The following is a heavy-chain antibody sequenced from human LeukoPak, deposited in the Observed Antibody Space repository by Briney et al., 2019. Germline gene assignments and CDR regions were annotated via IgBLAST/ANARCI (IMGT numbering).Heavy chain of an antibody. J-gene: IGHJ4*02. CDR3: ARVGKPNDDYVWEMDY. Sequence: QTGGSLRLSCAASGFTFSSYAMHWVRQAPGKGLEWVAVISYDGSNKYYADSVKGRFTISRDNSKNTLYLQMNSLRAEDTAVYYCARVGKPNDDYVWEMDYWGQGTLVTVSS. CDR2: ISYDGSNK. D-gene: IGHD3-16*01. V-gene: IGHV3-30-3*01. CDR1: GFTFSSYA.